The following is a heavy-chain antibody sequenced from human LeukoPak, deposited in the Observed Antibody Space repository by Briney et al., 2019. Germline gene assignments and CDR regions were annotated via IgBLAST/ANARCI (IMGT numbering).Heavy chain of an antibody. J-gene: IGHJ4*02. CDR2: ISSSSSTI. Sequence: PGGSLRLSCSASGLPFSDYTMNWVRQAPGKGLEWVSYISSSSSTIYYADSVRGRFTISRDNAKNSLYLQMNSLRAEDTAVYYCARDLENIDMAYGGYYFDYWGQGTLVTVSS. D-gene: IGHD5-24*01. CDR1: GLPFSDYT. CDR3: ARDLENIDMAYGGYYFDY. V-gene: IGHV3-48*01.